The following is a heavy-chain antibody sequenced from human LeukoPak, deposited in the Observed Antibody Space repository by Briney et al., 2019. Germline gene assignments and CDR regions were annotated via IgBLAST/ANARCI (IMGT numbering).Heavy chain of an antibody. V-gene: IGHV3-9*01. D-gene: IGHD5-24*01. Sequence: SGGSLRLSCAVSGFNFDDYAMHWVRQAPGRGLEWVSGINWKTGNGIYADSVKGRFTISRDNAKNSLYLRMSSLRAEDTALYYCTRRAARWQFDLWGRGTLLTVSS. CDR2: INWKTGNG. CDR1: GFNFDDYA. CDR3: TRRAARWQFDL. J-gene: IGHJ2*01.